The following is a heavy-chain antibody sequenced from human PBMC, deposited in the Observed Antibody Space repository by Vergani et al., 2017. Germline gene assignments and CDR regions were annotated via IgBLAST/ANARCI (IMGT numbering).Heavy chain of an antibody. D-gene: IGHD5-18*01. CDR1: GGTFSSYA. CDR2: IIPIFGTA. CDR3: ARARLGYSDGPTYWYFDL. J-gene: IGHJ2*01. V-gene: IGHV1-69*01. Sequence: QVQLVQSGAEVKKPGSSVKVSCKASGGTFSSYAISWVRQAPGQGLEWMGGIIPIFGTANYAQKVQGRVTITADETTSTAYMELSSLRSEDTAVYYCARARLGYSDGPTYWYFDLGGRGTTVTVSS.